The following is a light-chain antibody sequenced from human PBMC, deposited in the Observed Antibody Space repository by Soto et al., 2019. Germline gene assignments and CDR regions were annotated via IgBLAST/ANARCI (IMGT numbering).Light chain of an antibody. CDR1: QSVSSY. J-gene: IGKJ5*01. CDR3: QQPNDWRRGT. Sequence: EIVLTQSPATLSLSPGERATLSCRASQSVSSYLAWYXKKHGKXXXIXXXXVXNRATGAPARLSGSGSGTDFTLTISSLEPEDFAVYYCQQPNDWRRGTFRQWTRLEIK. CDR2: XVX. V-gene: IGKV3-11*01.